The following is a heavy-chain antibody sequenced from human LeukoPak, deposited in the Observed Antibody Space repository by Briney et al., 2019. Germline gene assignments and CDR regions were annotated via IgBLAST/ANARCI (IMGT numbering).Heavy chain of an antibody. J-gene: IGHJ3*02. CDR2: ISGSGGST. Sequence: GGSLRLSCAASGFTFSSYAMSWVRQAPGKGLEWVSAISGSGGSTYYADSVKGRFTISRDNSKNTLYLQMNSLRAEDTAVYYSAKDRVVRGVRGAFDIWGQGAMVTVSS. CDR3: AKDRVVRGVRGAFDI. CDR1: GFTFSSYA. D-gene: IGHD3-10*01. V-gene: IGHV3-23*01.